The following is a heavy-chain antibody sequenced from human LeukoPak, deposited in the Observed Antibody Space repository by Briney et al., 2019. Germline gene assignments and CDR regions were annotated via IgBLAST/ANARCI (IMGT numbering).Heavy chain of an antibody. CDR2: IYYSGST. J-gene: IGHJ2*01. Sequence: SETLSLTCTVSGGSISSSSYYWGWIRQPPGKGLEWIGSIYYSGSTYYNPSLKSRGTISVDTSKNQFSLNLRSVTAADTAAYYCARLVHSTPLLVLFFTLPYLRDFDVWARGTRVPVSS. D-gene: IGHD3-22*01. CDR3: ARLVHSTPLLVLFFTLPYLRDFDV. CDR1: GGSISSSSYY. V-gene: IGHV4-39*01.